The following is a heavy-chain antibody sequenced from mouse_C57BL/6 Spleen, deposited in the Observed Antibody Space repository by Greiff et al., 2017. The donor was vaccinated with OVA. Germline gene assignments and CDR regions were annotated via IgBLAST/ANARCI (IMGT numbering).Heavy chain of an antibody. Sequence: EVKLMESGPELVKPGASVKISCKASGYTFTDYYMNWVKQSHGKSLEWIGDINPNNGGTSYNQKFKGKATLTVDKSSSTAYMELRSLTSEDSAVYYCARAHYYGFDYWGQGTTLTVSS. D-gene: IGHD1-2*01. CDR2: INPNNGGT. CDR3: ARAHYYGFDY. J-gene: IGHJ2*01. V-gene: IGHV1-26*01. CDR1: GYTFTDYY.